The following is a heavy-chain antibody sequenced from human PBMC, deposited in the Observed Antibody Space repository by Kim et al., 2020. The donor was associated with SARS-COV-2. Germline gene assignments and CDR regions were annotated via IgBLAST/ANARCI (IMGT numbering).Heavy chain of an antibody. Sequence: NTKYSQKFQGRVTITRDTSASTAYMELSSLRSEDTAVYYCARKRLAFDIWGQGTMVTVSS. V-gene: IGHV1-3*01. J-gene: IGHJ3*02. CDR2: NT. CDR3: ARKRLAFDI.